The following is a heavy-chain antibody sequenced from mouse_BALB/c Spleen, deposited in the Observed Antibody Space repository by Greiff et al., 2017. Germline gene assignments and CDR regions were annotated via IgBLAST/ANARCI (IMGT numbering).Heavy chain of an antibody. CDR2: IDPETGGT. V-gene: IGHV1-15*01. D-gene: IGHD2-4*01. CDR1: GYTFTDYE. J-gene: IGHJ3*01. CDR3: TRITMINLFFAY. Sequence: LVESGAELVRPGASVTLSCKASGYTFTDYEMHWVKQTPVHGLEWIGAIDPETGGTAYNQKFKGKATLTADKSSSTAYMELRSLTSEDSAVYYCTRITMINLFFAYWGQGTLVTVSA.